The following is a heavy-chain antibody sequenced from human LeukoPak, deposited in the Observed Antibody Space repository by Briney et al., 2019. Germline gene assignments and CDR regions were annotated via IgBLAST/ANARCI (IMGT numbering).Heavy chain of an antibody. CDR2: ITYDTRNN. CDR3: AREWYGILTGYPRPDRYYYYYGMDV. CDR1: GFTFSTYA. Sequence: GGSLRLYCAAAGFTFSTYALHRLRPAPGKGLEWVTIITYDTRNNYHTDSVKGRFTISRATSKTTLYLQRNSVRAEDTAVYYGAREWYGILTGYPRPDRYYYYYGMDVWGQGGTVTVCS. J-gene: IGHJ6*02. V-gene: IGHV3-30*04. D-gene: IGHD3-9*01.